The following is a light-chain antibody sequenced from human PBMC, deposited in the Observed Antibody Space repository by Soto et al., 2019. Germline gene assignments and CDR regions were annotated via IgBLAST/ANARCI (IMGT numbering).Light chain of an antibody. V-gene: IGKV3-11*01. CDR3: QQRYAWPPIT. CDR1: RSVRSY. Sequence: IVLTQSPATLSLSPGERATLSCRASRSVRSYLAWYQQKPGQAPRLLIYDASNRAAGIPARFSGSGSETDFTLTISNLEPEDCAVYYCQQRYAWPPITFGQGTRLEIK. J-gene: IGKJ5*01. CDR2: DAS.